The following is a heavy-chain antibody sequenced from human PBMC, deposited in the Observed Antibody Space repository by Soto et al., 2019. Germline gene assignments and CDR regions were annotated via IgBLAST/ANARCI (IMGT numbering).Heavy chain of an antibody. J-gene: IGHJ4*02. CDR1: GCTCSSYS. CDR3: ARRSSGWYFDY. V-gene: IGHV3-23*01. CDR2: ISGSGGST. D-gene: IGHD6-19*01. Sequence: GGPLILSCAVSGCTCSSYSRSWVRQAPGKGLEWVSAISGSGGSTYYADSVKGRFTISRDNSKNTLYLQMNSLRAEDTAVYYCARRSSGWYFDYWGQGTLVTVSS.